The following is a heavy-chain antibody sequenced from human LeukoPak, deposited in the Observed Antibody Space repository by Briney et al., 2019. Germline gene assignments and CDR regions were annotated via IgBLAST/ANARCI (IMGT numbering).Heavy chain of an antibody. Sequence: GGSLRLSCAASGFTFSTYVMNWFRQAPGKGLEWDSTISVGAEYILYGDFVKGRFNISRDDYNHALNLQIHDLRAEDRALYFCASGATFLKYFEYWGQGTLVIVSS. CDR1: GFTFSTYV. J-gene: IGHJ4*02. D-gene: IGHD4/OR15-4a*01. CDR2: ISVGAEYI. CDR3: ASGATFLKYFEY. V-gene: IGHV3-23*01.